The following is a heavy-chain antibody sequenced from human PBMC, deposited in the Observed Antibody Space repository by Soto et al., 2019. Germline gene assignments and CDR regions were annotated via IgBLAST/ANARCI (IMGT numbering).Heavy chain of an antibody. Sequence: QVQLVQSGAEVKKPGASVKVSCKAPRYIFTAYFMHWVRQAPGQGLEWMGWINPNNVATHYGLSFQGRVTMTRDTSSSTAYMELSSRRSDDTAVYYCASHDPGARFDPWGQGTLVIVSS. D-gene: IGHD1-1*01. CDR2: INPNNVAT. CDR1: RYIFTAYF. CDR3: ASHDPGARFDP. J-gene: IGHJ5*02. V-gene: IGHV1-2*02.